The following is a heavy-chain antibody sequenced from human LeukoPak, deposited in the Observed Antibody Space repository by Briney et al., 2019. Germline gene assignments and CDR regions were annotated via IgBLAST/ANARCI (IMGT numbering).Heavy chain of an antibody. J-gene: IGHJ4*02. CDR2: ISCYNGDT. Sequence: ASVKVSCRASGYRFTSHGISWVRQAPGQGLEWMGWISCYNGDTKYTQNFQGRVTMTTDTSTSTAYMELRGLRSDDTAVYYCARDPTNTSGRYAYFDYWGQGSLVTVSS. D-gene: IGHD2-8*01. CDR1: GYRFTSHG. CDR3: ARDPTNTSGRYAYFDY. V-gene: IGHV1-18*01.